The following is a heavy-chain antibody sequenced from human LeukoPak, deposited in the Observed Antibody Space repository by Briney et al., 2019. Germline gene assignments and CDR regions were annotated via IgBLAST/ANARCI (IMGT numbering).Heavy chain of an antibody. Sequence: ASVKGSCKASGYTFTSYGISWVRQAPGQGLEWMGWISAYNGNTNYAQKLQGRVTMTTDTSTGTAYMELRSLRSDDTAVYYCARAITVSRYYYYYGMDVWGQGTTVTVSS. CDR3: ARAITVSRYYYYYGMDV. CDR2: ISAYNGNT. D-gene: IGHD3-10*01. V-gene: IGHV1-18*01. CDR1: GYTFTSYG. J-gene: IGHJ6*02.